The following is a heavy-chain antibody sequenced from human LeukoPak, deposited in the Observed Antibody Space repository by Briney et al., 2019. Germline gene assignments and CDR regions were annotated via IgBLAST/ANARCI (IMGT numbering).Heavy chain of an antibody. J-gene: IGHJ4*02. CDR2: IYYSGST. V-gene: IGHV4-59*08. CDR3: ARGAASAEFGELPYY. Sequence: KSSETLSLTCTVSGGSISSYYWSWIRQPPGKGLEWIGYIYYSGSTYYNPSLKSRVTISVDTSKNQFSLKLSSVTAADTAVYYCARGAASAEFGELPYYWGQGTLVTVSS. CDR1: GGSISSYY. D-gene: IGHD3-10*01.